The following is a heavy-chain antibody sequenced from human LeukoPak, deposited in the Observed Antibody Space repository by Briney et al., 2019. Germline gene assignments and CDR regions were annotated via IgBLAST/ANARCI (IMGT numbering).Heavy chain of an antibody. J-gene: IGHJ4*02. CDR3: TTDPGSSWYFFYGRDPDY. CDR2: IESRTDGGTT. D-gene: IGHD6-13*01. CDR1: GCTFSDAW. V-gene: IGHV3-15*04. Sequence: GGSLRLSCAASGCTFSDAWMSWVRQAPGKGLEWVGRIESRTDGGTTDYAAPVKGRFTISRDDSKNTLYPQMNSLKTEDTAVYYCTTDPGSSWYFFYGRDPDYWGQGTQVTVSS.